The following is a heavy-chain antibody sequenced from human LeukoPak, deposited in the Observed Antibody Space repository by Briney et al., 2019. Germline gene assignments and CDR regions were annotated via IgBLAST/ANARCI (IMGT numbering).Heavy chain of an antibody. Sequence: PSETLSLTCTVSGGSISSYYWSWIRQPPGKGLEWIGYIYYSGSTNYNPSLKSRVTISVDTSKNQFPLKLSSVTAADTAVYYCARGRRYDFEILDYWGRGTLVTVSS. CDR1: GGSISSYY. J-gene: IGHJ4*02. V-gene: IGHV4-59*01. CDR3: ARGRRYDFEILDY. D-gene: IGHD3-3*01. CDR2: IYYSGST.